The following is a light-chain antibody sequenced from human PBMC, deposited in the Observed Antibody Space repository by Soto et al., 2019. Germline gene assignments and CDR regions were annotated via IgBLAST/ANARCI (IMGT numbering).Light chain of an antibody. J-gene: IGKJ5*01. CDR2: DAS. Sequence: EIGLTLSPATVSLSPGERATLSCRASQSVSSYLAWYQQKPGQAPRLLIYDASNRATGIPARFSGSGSGTDFTLTISRLEPEDFPVYYCQPRSDSITFGQGTRLEIK. V-gene: IGKV3-11*01. CDR1: QSVSSY. CDR3: QPRSDSIT.